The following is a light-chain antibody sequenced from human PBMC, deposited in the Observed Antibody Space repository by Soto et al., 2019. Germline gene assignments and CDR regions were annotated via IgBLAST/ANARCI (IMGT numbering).Light chain of an antibody. V-gene: IGKV3-20*01. Sequence: EIVLTQSPGNLSLSPGEIATLSFRASQSVSSSYLAWYQQKPGQAPRLLIYGASSRATGIPDRFSGSGSGTDFTLTISRLEPEDFAVYYCQQYGSSITFGQGTRLEIK. CDR3: QQYGSSIT. CDR2: GAS. J-gene: IGKJ5*01. CDR1: QSVSSSY.